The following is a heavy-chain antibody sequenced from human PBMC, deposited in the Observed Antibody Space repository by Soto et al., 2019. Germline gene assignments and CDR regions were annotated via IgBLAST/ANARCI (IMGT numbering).Heavy chain of an antibody. CDR3: ARRFSWGLTTFTFYYFDY. V-gene: IGHV4-34*01. J-gene: IGHJ4*02. CDR1: GGSFSGYY. Sequence: QVQLQQWGAGLLKPSETLSLTCAVYGGSFSGYYWSWIRQPPGKGLEWIGEINHSGSTNYNPSLKSRVTISVDTSKDKFSLKLSYVTAADTAVYYCARRFSWGLTTFTFYYFDYWGQGTLVTVSS. D-gene: IGHD7-27*01. CDR2: INHSGST.